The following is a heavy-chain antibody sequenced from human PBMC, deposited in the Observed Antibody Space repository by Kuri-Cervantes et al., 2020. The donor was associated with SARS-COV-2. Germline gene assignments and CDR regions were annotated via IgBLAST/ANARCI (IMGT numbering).Heavy chain of an antibody. CDR1: GFTLSSYA. D-gene: IGHD2-21*01. J-gene: IGHJ4*02. CDR3: ARDRVGVHDC. Sequence: GGSLRLSCAASGFTLSSYAIHWVRQAPGKGLEWVAFISYDGNTTYYADSVKGRFTISRDNSRNSLFLQMNRLRTEYTAIYYCARDRVGVHDCWGQGTLVTVSS. CDR2: ISYDGNTT. V-gene: IGHV3-30-3*01.